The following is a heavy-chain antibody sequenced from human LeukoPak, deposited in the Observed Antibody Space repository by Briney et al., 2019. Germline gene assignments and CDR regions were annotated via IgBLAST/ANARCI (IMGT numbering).Heavy chain of an antibody. J-gene: IGHJ4*02. D-gene: IGHD1-1*01. V-gene: IGHV3-11*01. Sequence: PGGSLRLSCAASGFTFSDYYMSWIRRAPGKGLEWVSYISSSGTTISYTDSVKGRFTISRDNAKNSLYLQMNSLRAEDTAVYSCARAPVRKPGFDYWGQGTLVTVSS. CDR3: ARAPVRKPGFDY. CDR1: GFTFSDYY. CDR2: ISSSGTTI.